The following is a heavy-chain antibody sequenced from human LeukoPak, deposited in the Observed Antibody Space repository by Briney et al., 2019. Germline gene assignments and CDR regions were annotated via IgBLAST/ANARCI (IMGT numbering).Heavy chain of an antibody. CDR3: AREDYDVLTGPIDY. D-gene: IGHD3-9*01. V-gene: IGHV3-66*01. CDR2: IYSGGST. CDR1: GFTVSSNY. J-gene: IGHJ4*02. Sequence: GGSLRLSCAASGFTVSSNYMSWVRQAPGKGLEWVSVIYSGGSTYYADSVKGRFTISRDNSKNTLYLQMNSLRAEDTAVYYCAREDYDVLTGPIDYWGQGTLVTVSS.